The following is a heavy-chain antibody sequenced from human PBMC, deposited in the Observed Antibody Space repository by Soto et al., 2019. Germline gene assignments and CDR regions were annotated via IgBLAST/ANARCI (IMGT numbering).Heavy chain of an antibody. D-gene: IGHD2-15*01. CDR1: GFPFSGDW. CDR3: VRGWSDY. Sequence: EVQLVESGGGLVQPGGSLRLSCAASGFPFSGDWMHWVRQVPGKGLVWVSRINSDGSTTNYADSVKGRFTISRDNAKNTLYLQMNSLRVEDTALYYCVRGWSDYGGRGTLVTVSS. CDR2: INSDGSTT. V-gene: IGHV3-74*01. J-gene: IGHJ4*02.